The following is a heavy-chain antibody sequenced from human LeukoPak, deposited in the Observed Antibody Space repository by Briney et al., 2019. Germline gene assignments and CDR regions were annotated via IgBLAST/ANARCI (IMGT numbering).Heavy chain of an antibody. Sequence: GESLKISCKDSGYSFTNYWIGWVRQMPGKGLEWMGIIYPGDSDTRYSPSFQGQVTIPADESISTAYLQWSSLKASDTAIYYCARRFGYGDKLGNYFFDSWGQGTLVTVSS. D-gene: IGHD4-23*01. CDR3: ARRFGYGDKLGNYFFDS. V-gene: IGHV5-51*01. CDR1: GYSFTNYW. CDR2: IYPGDSDT. J-gene: IGHJ4*02.